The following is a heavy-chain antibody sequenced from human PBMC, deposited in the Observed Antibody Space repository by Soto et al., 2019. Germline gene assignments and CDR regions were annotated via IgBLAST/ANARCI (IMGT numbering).Heavy chain of an antibody. CDR2: IYYSGST. Sequence: SETLSLTCTVSGGSISSSSYYWGWIRQPPGKGLEWIGSIYYSGSTYYNPSLKSRVTISVDTSKNQFSLKLSSVTAADTAVYYCARLLAGSIAVAGTAFDIWGQGTMVTVSS. V-gene: IGHV4-39*01. CDR3: ARLLAGSIAVAGTAFDI. CDR1: GGSISSSSYY. D-gene: IGHD6-19*01. J-gene: IGHJ3*02.